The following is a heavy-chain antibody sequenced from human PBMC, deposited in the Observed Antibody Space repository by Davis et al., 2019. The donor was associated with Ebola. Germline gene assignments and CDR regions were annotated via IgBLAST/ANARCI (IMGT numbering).Heavy chain of an antibody. Sequence: SETLSLTCAVYGGSFSGYYWSWIRQPPGKGLEWIGEIYHSGSTNYNPSLKSRVTISVDTSKNQFSLKLSSVTAADTAVYYCARAIGNYGGWFDPWGQGTLVTVSS. CDR3: ARAIGNYGGWFDP. V-gene: IGHV4-34*01. D-gene: IGHD4-11*01. J-gene: IGHJ5*02. CDR1: GGSFSGYY. CDR2: IYHSGST.